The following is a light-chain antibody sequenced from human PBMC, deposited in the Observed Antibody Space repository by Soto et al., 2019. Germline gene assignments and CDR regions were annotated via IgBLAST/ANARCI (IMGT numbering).Light chain of an antibody. Sequence: DIVLTQSPDTLSLSPGNRATLSCRASQSVSSSYLAWYQQQPGQAPRLLIYGASSRATDIPDRFSGSGSGTDFTLSVSSLQPDDFATYYCQQYNSYSWTFGQGTKVDIK. CDR1: QSVSSSY. CDR2: GAS. CDR3: QQYNSYSWT. J-gene: IGKJ1*01. V-gene: IGKV3-20*01.